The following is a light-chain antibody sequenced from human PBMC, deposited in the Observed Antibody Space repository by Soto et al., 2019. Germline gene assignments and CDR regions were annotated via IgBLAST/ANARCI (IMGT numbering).Light chain of an antibody. CDR2: EVS. V-gene: IGLV2-8*01. CDR3: SSNAGSNNLV. CDR1: SSDVGGYNY. J-gene: IGLJ2*01. Sequence: QSALTQPRSVSGSPGQSVTIPCTGTSSDVGGYNYVSWYQQHPGKAPKLMIYEVSRRPSGVPDRFSGSKSGNTASLTVSGLQAEDEADYYCSSNAGSNNLVFGGGTKLTVL.